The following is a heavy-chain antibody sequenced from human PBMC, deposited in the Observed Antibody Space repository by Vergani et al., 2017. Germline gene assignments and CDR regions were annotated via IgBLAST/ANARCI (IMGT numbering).Heavy chain of an antibody. CDR1: GFSLSTYT. CDR3: ARERFYEGFDD. V-gene: IGHV3-21*01. CDR2: LNIKNYYI. J-gene: IGHJ4*02. Sequence: EVQLVESGGGLVNPGGCLTLSCVASGFSLSTYTFNWVRQAPGGGLEWVSSLNIKNYYIYYADSVKGRFTISIVNAKNAMFLQMSSLIVEDTGVYYCARERFYEGFDDLGQGTRVTVS. D-gene: IGHD3-3*01.